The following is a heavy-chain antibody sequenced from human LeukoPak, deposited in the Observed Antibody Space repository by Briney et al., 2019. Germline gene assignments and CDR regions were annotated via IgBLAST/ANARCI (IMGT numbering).Heavy chain of an antibody. J-gene: IGHJ2*01. CDR3: ARGLGDGDYGGYFDL. CDR2: IYYSGST. Sequence: SSETLSLTCTVSGASISGYYWSWIRQPPGKGLEWIGYIYYSGSTNYNPSLKSRATISVDTSKNQFSLKLSSVTAADTAVYHCARGLGDGDYGGYFDLWGRGTLVTVSS. CDR1: GASISGYY. V-gene: IGHV4-59*01. D-gene: IGHD4-17*01.